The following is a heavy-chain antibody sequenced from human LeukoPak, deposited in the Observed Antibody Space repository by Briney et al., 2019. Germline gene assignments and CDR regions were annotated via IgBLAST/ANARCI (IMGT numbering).Heavy chain of an antibody. CDR1: GGSISNYY. V-gene: IGHV4-59*12. D-gene: IGHD1-26*01. J-gene: IGHJ4*02. CDR2: IYYSGST. Sequence: PSETLSLTCSVSGGSISNYYWSWIRQPPGKGREWIGYIYYSGSTDYKPSLNSRVSMSVDRSKNQYSLRLSSLTAADTAVYYCAREVGGGATNYFDYWGQGTLVTVSS. CDR3: AREVGGGATNYFDY.